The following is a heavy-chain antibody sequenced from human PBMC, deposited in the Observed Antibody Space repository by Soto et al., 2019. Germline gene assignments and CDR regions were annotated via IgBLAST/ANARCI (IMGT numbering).Heavy chain of an antibody. CDR2: ISGSDGST. CDR1: GFTFTSYA. V-gene: IGHV3-23*01. D-gene: IGHD3-10*01. CDR3: AKVHAPMGRGVIGPRRTYYFDY. Sequence: GGSLRLSCAASGFTFTSYAMSSVRQAPAKRLEWVSAISGSDGSTYYADSVKGRFTISRDNPKNTLYLQMNSLRAEDAAVYYCAKVHAPMGRGVIGPRRTYYFDYWGQGTLVTVSS. J-gene: IGHJ4*02.